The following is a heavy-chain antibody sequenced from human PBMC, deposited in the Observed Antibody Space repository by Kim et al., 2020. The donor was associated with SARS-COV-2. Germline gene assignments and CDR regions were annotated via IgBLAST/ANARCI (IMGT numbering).Heavy chain of an antibody. V-gene: IGHV3-11*01. J-gene: IGHJ6*02. CDR1: GFTFSDYY. D-gene: IGHD2-15*01. Sequence: GGSLRLSCAASGFTFSDYYMSWIRQAPGKGLEWVSYISSSGSTIYYADSVKGRFTISRDNAKNSLYLQMNSLRAEDTAVYYCARDRESSNVVVVAATLTRAGMDVWGQGTTVTVSS. CDR2: ISSSGSTI. CDR3: ARDRESSNVVVVAATLTRAGMDV.